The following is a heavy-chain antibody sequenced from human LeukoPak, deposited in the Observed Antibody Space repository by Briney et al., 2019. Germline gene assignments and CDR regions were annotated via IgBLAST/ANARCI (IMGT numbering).Heavy chain of an antibody. D-gene: IGHD6-13*01. V-gene: IGHV3-23*01. CDR2: ISGSGGST. Sequence: PGGSLRLSCAASGFTFSSYAVSWVRQAPGKGLEWVSAISGSGGSTYYADSVKGRFTISRDNSKNTLYLQMNSLRAEDTAVCYCAKAAGYSSSWYLDYWGQGTLVTVSS. J-gene: IGHJ4*02. CDR1: GFTFSSYA. CDR3: AKAAGYSSSWYLDY.